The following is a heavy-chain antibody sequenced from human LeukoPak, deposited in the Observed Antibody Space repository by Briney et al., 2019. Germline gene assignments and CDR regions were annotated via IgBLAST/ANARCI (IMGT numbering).Heavy chain of an antibody. V-gene: IGHV3-53*01. CDR2: IYSGGST. J-gene: IGHJ4*02. D-gene: IGHD6-19*01. Sequence: PGGSLRLSCAASGFTVSSNYMSWVRQAPGKGLEWVSVIYSGGSTYYADSVKGRFTISRDNSKNTLYLQMNSLRAEDTAVYYCARGWYSSGWYEYYFDYWGQGTLVTVSS. CDR3: ARGWYSSGWYEYYFDY. CDR1: GFTVSSNY.